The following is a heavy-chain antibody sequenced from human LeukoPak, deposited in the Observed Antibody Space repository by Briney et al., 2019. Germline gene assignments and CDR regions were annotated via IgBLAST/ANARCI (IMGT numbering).Heavy chain of an antibody. V-gene: IGHV4-38-2*01. D-gene: IGHD6-6*01. CDR1: GYSISSGYY. CDR2: IYHSGST. J-gene: IGHJ5*02. CDR3: ARQVYSSSSWFDP. Sequence: ASETLSLTCAVSGYSISSGYYWGWIRQPPGKGLEWIGSIYHSGSTYYNPSLKSRVTISVDTSKNQLSLKLSSVTAADTAVYYCARQVYSSSSWFDPWGQGTLVTVSS.